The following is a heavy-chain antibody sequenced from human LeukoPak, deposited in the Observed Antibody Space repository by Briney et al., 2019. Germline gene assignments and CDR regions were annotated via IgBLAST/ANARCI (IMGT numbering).Heavy chain of an antibody. CDR2: INHSGST. J-gene: IGHJ4*02. Sequence: SETLSLTCAVYGWSFSGYYWSWIRQPPGKGLEWIGEINHSGSTNYNPSLKSRVTISVDTSKNQFSLKLSSVTAADTAVYYCARNGARYCSSTSCYGYWGQGTLVTVSS. D-gene: IGHD2-2*01. CDR1: GWSFSGYY. V-gene: IGHV4-34*01. CDR3: ARNGARYCSSTSCYGY.